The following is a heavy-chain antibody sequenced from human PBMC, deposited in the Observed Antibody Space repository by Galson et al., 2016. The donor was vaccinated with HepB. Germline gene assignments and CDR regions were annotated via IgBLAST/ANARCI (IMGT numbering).Heavy chain of an antibody. D-gene: IGHD2/OR15-2a*01. CDR3: ARDVQYRFDS. Sequence: SVKVSCKASGYTFTTSGISWVRQAPGQGLEWMGWIITYSGNTKYAQKFQGGLTLTTDSSTTTAYMELRSLRFDDTALYYCARDVQYRFDSWGQGTLVTVSS. CDR2: IITYSGNT. V-gene: IGHV1-18*01. J-gene: IGHJ4*02. CDR1: GYTFTTSG.